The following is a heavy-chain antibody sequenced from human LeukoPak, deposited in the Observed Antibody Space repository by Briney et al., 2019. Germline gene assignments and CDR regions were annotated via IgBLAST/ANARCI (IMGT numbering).Heavy chain of an antibody. V-gene: IGHV4-59*01. Sequence: SETLSLTCTVSGGSISTYYWTWIRQPPGKGLEWIGYIYYSGSTNYNPSLKSRVTISLDTSKNQFSLKLNSVIAADTAVYYCARGYSNFDSWGQGTLVTVSS. CDR2: IYYSGST. J-gene: IGHJ4*02. CDR3: ARGYSNFDS. D-gene: IGHD5-18*01. CDR1: GGSISTYY.